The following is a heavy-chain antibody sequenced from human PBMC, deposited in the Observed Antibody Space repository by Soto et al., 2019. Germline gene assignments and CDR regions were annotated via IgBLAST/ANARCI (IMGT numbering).Heavy chain of an antibody. D-gene: IGHD2-15*01. Sequence: GGSLRLSCAASGFTFSSYSMGWVRQAPGKGLEWVSAISGSGGSTYYADSVKGRFTISRDNSKNTLYLQMNSLRAEDTAVYYWAKSPGRGLNDAFDIWGQGTMVTVSS. CDR1: GFTFSSYS. CDR3: AKSPGRGLNDAFDI. V-gene: IGHV3-23*01. J-gene: IGHJ3*02. CDR2: ISGSGGST.